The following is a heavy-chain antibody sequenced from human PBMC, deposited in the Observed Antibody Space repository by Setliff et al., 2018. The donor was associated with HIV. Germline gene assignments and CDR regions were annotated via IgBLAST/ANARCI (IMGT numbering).Heavy chain of an antibody. CDR3: ARHYFFAY. Sequence: LRLSCAASGFPFSTFYMSWVRQAPGKGLEWVANIKQDGSEKYYVDSVKGRFTISRDNGKNSLYLQMNSLRAEDTAVYYCARHYFFAYWGQGTLVTVSS. CDR1: GFPFSTFY. J-gene: IGHJ4*02. CDR2: IKQDGSEK. V-gene: IGHV3-7*03.